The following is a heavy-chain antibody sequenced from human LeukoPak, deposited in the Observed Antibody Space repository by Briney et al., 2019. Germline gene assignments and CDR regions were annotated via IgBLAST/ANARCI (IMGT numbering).Heavy chain of an antibody. D-gene: IGHD4-17*01. Sequence: GGSLRLSCAASGFTFSSYGMHWVRQAPGKGLEWVAVIWYDGSNKYYADSVKGRFTISRDNSKNTLYLQMNSLRAEDTAVYYCARDLTVTTLSEWVYGMDVWGQGTTVTVSS. CDR2: IWYDGSNK. CDR3: ARDLTVTTLSEWVYGMDV. CDR1: GFTFSSYG. J-gene: IGHJ6*02. V-gene: IGHV3-33*01.